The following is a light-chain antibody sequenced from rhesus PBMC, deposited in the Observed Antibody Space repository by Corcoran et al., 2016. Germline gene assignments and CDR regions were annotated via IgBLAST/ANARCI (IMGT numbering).Light chain of an antibody. Sequence: DIQVTQSPSSLSASVGDTVTITCQASQAIINNLAWYQQKPGNVPKLLIYAASTLQTGVPSRFSGSGSGTDFTLTISSLQPEDFATYYCQHGYGVLVSFGQGTKVEVK. J-gene: IGKJ2*01. CDR3: QHGYGVLVS. CDR1: QAIINN. CDR2: AAS. V-gene: IGKV1-25*02.